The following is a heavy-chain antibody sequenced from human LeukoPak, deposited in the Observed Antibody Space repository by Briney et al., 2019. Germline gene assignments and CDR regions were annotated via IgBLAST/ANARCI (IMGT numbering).Heavy chain of an antibody. CDR3: ARSRSSDPLTL. Sequence: SETLSLTCTVSGVSVSSYYWSWIRQPPGKGLEWIGYIYYSGSTNYNPSLKSRVTISVDTSKNQFSLKLSSVTAADTAVYYCARSRSSDPLTLWGQGTRVTVSS. J-gene: IGHJ4*02. V-gene: IGHV4-59*02. D-gene: IGHD6-19*01. CDR2: IYYSGST. CDR1: GVSVSSYY.